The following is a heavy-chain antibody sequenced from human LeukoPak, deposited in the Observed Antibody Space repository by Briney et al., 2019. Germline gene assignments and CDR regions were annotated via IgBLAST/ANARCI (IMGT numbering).Heavy chain of an antibody. CDR2: INHSGST. D-gene: IGHD6-13*01. V-gene: IGHV4-34*01. CDR3: ARQTSSWYEVASNWFDP. J-gene: IGHJ5*02. Sequence: KTSETLSLTCAVYGGSFSGYYWSWIRQPPGKGLEWIGEINHSGSTNYNPSLKSRVTISVDTSKNQFSLKLSSVTAADTAVYYCARQTSSWYEVASNWFDPWGQGTLVTVSS. CDR1: GGSFSGYY.